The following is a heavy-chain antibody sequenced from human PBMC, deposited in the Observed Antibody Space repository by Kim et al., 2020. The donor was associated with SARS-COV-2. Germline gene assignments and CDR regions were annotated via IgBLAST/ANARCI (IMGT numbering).Heavy chain of an antibody. CDR1: GYTFTSYY. V-gene: IGHV1-46*01. CDR3: AREFVQLERENWYFDL. CDR2: INPSGGST. Sequence: ASVKVSCKASGYTFTSYYMHWVRQAPGQGLEWMGIINPSGGSTSYAQKFQGRVTMTRDTSTSTVYMELSSLRSEDTAVYYCAREFVQLERENWYFDLWGRGTLVTVSS. J-gene: IGHJ2*01. D-gene: IGHD1-1*01.